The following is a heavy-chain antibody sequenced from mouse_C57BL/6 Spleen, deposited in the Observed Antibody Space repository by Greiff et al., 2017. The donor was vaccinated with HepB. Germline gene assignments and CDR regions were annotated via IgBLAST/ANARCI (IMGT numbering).Heavy chain of an antibody. CDR1: GYTFTSYW. CDR2: LNPSTGGT. D-gene: IGHD2-4*01. J-gene: IGHJ1*03. Sequence: QVQLQQPGTELVKPGASVKLSCKASGYTFTSYWMHWVKQRPGPGLEWIGHLNPSTGGTNYNEKFKSKATLTVAKSSSPAYMQLSSLTSEDSAVDYCARSYDYDWYFDVWGTGTTVTVSS. CDR3: ARSYDYDWYFDV. V-gene: IGHV1-53*01.